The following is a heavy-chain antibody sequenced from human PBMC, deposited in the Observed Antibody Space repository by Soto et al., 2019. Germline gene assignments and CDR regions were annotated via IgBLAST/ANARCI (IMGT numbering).Heavy chain of an antibody. CDR3: ARVGPGGAFDI. CDR1: GFSFSSYA. CDR2: ISTRGGRT. J-gene: IGHJ3*02. Sequence: PGGSLRLSCAASGFSFSSYAMSWVRQAPPQGLEWVSSISTRGGRTYYADSVKGRFTISRDNAKNSLYLQMNSLRAEDTAVYYCARVGPGGAFDIWGQGTMVTVSS. V-gene: IGHV3-21*01.